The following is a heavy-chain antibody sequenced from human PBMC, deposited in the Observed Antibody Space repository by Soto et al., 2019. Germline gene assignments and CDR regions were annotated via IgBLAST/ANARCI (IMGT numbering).Heavy chain of an antibody. CDR1: GFTFSSYS. J-gene: IGHJ3*02. CDR2: ISSSSSYI. CDR3: ARVSGCSGGSCYSSAFDI. Sequence: PGGSLRLSCAASGFTFSSYSMNWVRQAPGKGLEWVSSISSSSSYIYYADSVKGRFTISRDNAKNSLYLQMNSLRAEDTAVYYCARVSGCSGGSCYSSAFDIWGQGTMVTVSS. V-gene: IGHV3-21*01. D-gene: IGHD2-15*01.